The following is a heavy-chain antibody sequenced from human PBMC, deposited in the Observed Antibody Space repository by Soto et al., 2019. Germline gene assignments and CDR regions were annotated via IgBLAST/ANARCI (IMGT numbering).Heavy chain of an antibody. J-gene: IGHJ4*02. CDR3: ARDHLINWNYGGSFDY. CDR2: ISSNSSTI. D-gene: IGHD1-7*01. CDR1: GFTFSSYS. Sequence: EVQLVESGGGLVQHGGSLRLYCAASGFTFSSYSMNWVRQAPGKGLEWVSYISSNSSTIYYADTVKGRLTISRDNAKISLYLQMNSLRAEDTAVYYCARDHLINWNYGGSFDYWGQGTLVTVSS. V-gene: IGHV3-48*01.